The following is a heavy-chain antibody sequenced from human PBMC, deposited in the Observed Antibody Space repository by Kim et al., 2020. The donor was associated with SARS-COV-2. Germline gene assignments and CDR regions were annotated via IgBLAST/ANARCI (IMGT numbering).Heavy chain of an antibody. CDR3: ARAAEDYGERSLDY. D-gene: IGHD4-17*01. CDR1: GGSISSYY. Sequence: SETLSLTCTVSGGSISSYYWSWIRQPPGKGLEWIGYIYYSGSTNYNPSLKSRVTISVDTSKNQFSLKLSSVTAADTAVYYCARAAEDYGERSLDYWGQGT. V-gene: IGHV4-59*13. J-gene: IGHJ4*02. CDR2: IYYSGST.